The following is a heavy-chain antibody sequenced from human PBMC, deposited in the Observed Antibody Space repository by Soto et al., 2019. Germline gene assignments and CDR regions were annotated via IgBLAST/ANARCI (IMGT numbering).Heavy chain of an antibody. V-gene: IGHV1-2*02. CDR3: AREGDYGGNFAFVYYYSGMDV. J-gene: IGHJ6*02. CDR2: INPNSGGT. D-gene: IGHD4-17*01. Sequence: APVKVSCKTSGYTFTDYYIHWVRQAPGQGLEWMGWINPNSGGTDYAQKFQGRVTMTRDTSLTTAYMELSRLRSDDTAVYYCAREGDYGGNFAFVYYYSGMDVWGQGATVTVSS. CDR1: GYTFTDYY.